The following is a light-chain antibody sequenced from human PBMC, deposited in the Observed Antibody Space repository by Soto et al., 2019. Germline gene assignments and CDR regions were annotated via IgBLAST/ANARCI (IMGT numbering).Light chain of an antibody. CDR3: QSYDSSLSGVV. CDR1: SSNIGAGYD. Sequence: QSVLTQPPSVSGAPGERVTLSCTGSSSNIGAGYDVHWYQQFPGTAPKLLIYDNNRRPSGVPDRFSASKSGTSASLAITGLQTEDEADYHCQSYDSSLSGVVFGGGTKVTVL. V-gene: IGLV1-40*01. CDR2: DNN. J-gene: IGLJ2*01.